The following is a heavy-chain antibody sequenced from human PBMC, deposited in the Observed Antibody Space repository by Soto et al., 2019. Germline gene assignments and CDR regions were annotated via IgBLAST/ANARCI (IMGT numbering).Heavy chain of an antibody. CDR3: ATEPSYYSDGSGYYPLDH. Sequence: ASVKVSCKASGYSFATYGFSWVRQAPGQGLECVGWISAHNGDTHYSQKFQGRVTLTTDTSTNTGYMELRSLTSDDTAVYFCATEPSYYSDGSGYYPLDHWGQGTLVTVSS. CDR1: GYSFATYG. D-gene: IGHD3-22*01. CDR2: ISAHNGDT. V-gene: IGHV1-18*04. J-gene: IGHJ4*02.